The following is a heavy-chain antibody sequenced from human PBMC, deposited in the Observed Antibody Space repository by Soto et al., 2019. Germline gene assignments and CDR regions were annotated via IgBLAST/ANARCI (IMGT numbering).Heavy chain of an antibody. J-gene: IGHJ4*02. CDR3: ARAPRGNYGYPSYFDY. CDR2: IYHSGST. V-gene: IGHV4-30-2*01. Sequence: SETLSLTCAVAGASITSSGYSWGWIRRPPGKGLEWIGHIYHSGSTFYNPSLKSRVTISVDTSKNQFSLKLSSVTAADTAVYYCARAPRGNYGYPSYFDYWGQGTLVTVSS. CDR1: GASITSSGYS. D-gene: IGHD3-10*01.